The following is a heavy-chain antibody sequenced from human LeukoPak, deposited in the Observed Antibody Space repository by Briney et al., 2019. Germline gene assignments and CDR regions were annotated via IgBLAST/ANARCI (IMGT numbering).Heavy chain of an antibody. J-gene: IGHJ6*03. CDR2: ISAYNGNT. D-gene: IGHD3-10*01. Sequence: ASVKVSCKASGYTFTSYGISWVRQAPGQGLEWMGWISAYNGNTNYAQKLQGRVTMTTDTSTSTAYMELRSLRSDDTAVYYCARGMMKGAITMVRGARGWFYMDVWGKGTTVTISS. CDR3: ARGMMKGAITMVRGARGWFYMDV. CDR1: GYTFTSYG. V-gene: IGHV1-18*01.